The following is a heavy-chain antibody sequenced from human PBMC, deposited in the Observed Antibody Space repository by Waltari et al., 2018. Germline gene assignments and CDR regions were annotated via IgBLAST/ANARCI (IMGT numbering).Heavy chain of an antibody. CDR3: ARHGYCSGGSCFDGLDV. Sequence: QLVQSGGGLVQPGGSLRLSCVASGFTFSDHYLDWVRQAPGKGLRRIGRSRNNANDYNKEYGASVKVRFISSRDGSKNSVYLQMNSLKSDDAAVYDCARHGYCSGGSCFDGLDVWGLGTTVIVSS. J-gene: IGHJ6*02. CDR1: GFTFSDHY. V-gene: IGHV3-72*01. CDR2: SRNNANDYNK. D-gene: IGHD2-15*01.